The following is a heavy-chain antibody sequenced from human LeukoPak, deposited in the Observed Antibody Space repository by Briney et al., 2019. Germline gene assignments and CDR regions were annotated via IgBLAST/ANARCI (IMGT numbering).Heavy chain of an antibody. V-gene: IGHV1-69*04. CDR3: ARVSDFWSGIDY. D-gene: IGHD3-3*01. J-gene: IGHJ4*02. Sequence: SVKVSRKASGGTFSSYAISWVRQAPGQGLEWMGRIIPILGIANYAQKFQGRVTITADKSTSTAYMELSSLRSEDTAVYYCARVSDFWSGIDYWGQGTLVTVSS. CDR2: IIPILGIA. CDR1: GGTFSSYA.